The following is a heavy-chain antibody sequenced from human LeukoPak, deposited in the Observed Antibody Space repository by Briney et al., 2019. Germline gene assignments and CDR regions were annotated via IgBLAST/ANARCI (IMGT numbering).Heavy chain of an antibody. CDR3: AKDDFVVRITGKTSPFDY. CDR1: GFTFSSYA. Sequence: PGGSLRLSCAASGFTFSSYAMSWVRQAPGKGLEWVSAISGSGGSTYYADSVKGRFTISRDNSKNTLYLQMNSLRAEDTAVYYCAKDDFVVRITGKTSPFDYWGQGTLVTVSS. CDR2: ISGSGGST. J-gene: IGHJ4*02. D-gene: IGHD1/OR15-1a*01. V-gene: IGHV3-23*01.